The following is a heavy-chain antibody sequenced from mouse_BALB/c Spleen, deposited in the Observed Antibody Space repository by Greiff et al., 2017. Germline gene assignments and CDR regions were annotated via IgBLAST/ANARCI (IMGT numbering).Heavy chain of an antibody. V-gene: IGHV5-6-5*01. J-gene: IGHJ1*01. Sequence: EVMLVESGGGLVKPGGSLKLSCAASGFTFSSYAMSWVRQTPEMRLEWVASISSGGSTYYPDSVKGRFTISRDNARNILYLQMSSLRSEDTAMYYCARGGGYGSSYWYFDVWGAGTTVTVSS. CDR2: ISSGGST. D-gene: IGHD1-1*01. CDR3: ARGGGYGSSYWYFDV. CDR1: GFTFSSYA.